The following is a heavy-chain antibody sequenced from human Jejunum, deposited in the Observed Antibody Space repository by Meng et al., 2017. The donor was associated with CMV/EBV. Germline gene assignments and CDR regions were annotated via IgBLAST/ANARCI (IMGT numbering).Heavy chain of an antibody. CDR2: IYYSGST. Sequence: GSISTDGYYWRWIRHHPGKGLEWIGYIYYSGSTYYNPSLRSRVTISVDTSKNQFSLIVSSLTAADTAVYYCARGVDYYGSGTFFDYWGQGTLVTVSS. V-gene: IGHV4-31*02. J-gene: IGHJ4*02. CDR1: GSISTDGYY. D-gene: IGHD3-10*01. CDR3: ARGVDYYGSGTFFDY.